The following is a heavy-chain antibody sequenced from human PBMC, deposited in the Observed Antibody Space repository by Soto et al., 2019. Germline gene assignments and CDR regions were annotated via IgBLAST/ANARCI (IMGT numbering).Heavy chain of an antibody. D-gene: IGHD3-10*01. V-gene: IGHV3-23*01. CDR1: GFTFSSYA. J-gene: IGHJ3*02. Sequence: GGSLRLSCAASGFTFSSYAMSWVRQAPGKGLEWVSAISGSGGSTYYADSVKGRFTISRDNSKNTLYLQMNSLRAEDTAVYYCAKDPPYYGSGRVAFDIWGQGTMVTVSS. CDR2: ISGSGGST. CDR3: AKDPPYYGSGRVAFDI.